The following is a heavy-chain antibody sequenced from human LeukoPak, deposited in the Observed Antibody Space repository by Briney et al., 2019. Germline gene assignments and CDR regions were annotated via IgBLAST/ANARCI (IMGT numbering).Heavy chain of an antibody. V-gene: IGHV4-39*01. D-gene: IGHD2-2*02. CDR1: GGSISSYY. J-gene: IGHJ3*02. Sequence: SEILSLTCTVSGGSISSYYWGWIRQPPGKGLEWIGSIYYSGSTYYNPSLKSRVTISVDTSKNQFSLKLSSVTAADTAVYHCARQTVYQLLYVDAFDIWGQGTMVTVSS. CDR3: ARQTVYQLLYVDAFDI. CDR2: IYYSGST.